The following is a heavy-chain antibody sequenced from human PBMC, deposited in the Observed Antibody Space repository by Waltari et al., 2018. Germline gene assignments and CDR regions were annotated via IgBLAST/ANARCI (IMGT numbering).Heavy chain of an antibody. CDR2: IDWDDDK. CDR1: GFSLSTSGMR. V-gene: IGHV2-70*04. D-gene: IGHD1-7*01. Sequence: QVTLKESGPALVKPTQTLTLTCTFSGFSLSTSGMRVSWIRQPPGKALEWLARIDWDDDKLYSTSLKTWLTISKDTSKNQVVLTMTNMDPVDTATYYCARTSGTNYYYYMDVWGKGTTVTVSS. J-gene: IGHJ6*03. CDR3: ARTSGTNYYYYMDV.